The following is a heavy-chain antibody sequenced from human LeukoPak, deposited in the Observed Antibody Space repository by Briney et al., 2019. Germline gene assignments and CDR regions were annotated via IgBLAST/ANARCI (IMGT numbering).Heavy chain of an antibody. V-gene: IGHV5-51*01. CDR1: GYSFTSYW. CDR2: IYPGDSDT. CDR3: AASSSGWYGGVDY. Sequence: GESLKISCKGSGYSFTSYWIGWVRQKPGKGLEWMGIIYPGDSDTRYSPSFQGQVTISADKSISTAHLQWGSLKASDTAMYYCAASSSGWYGGVDYWGQGTLVTVSS. J-gene: IGHJ4*02. D-gene: IGHD6-19*01.